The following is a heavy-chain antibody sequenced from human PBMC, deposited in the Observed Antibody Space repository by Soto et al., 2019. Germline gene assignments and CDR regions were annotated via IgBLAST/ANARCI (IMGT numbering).Heavy chain of an antibody. V-gene: IGHV3-23*01. Sequence: EAQIWESGGDLVRPGGSLRLSCSVSGFSFSDYAMNWVRQAPGKGLEWVSAVSGRGDGIFYADSVKGRFSISRDTAKNRVYLEMNNLRLEDAAVYYCAKHVGDVLPSYGMDVWGRATTFSVSS. CDR2: VSGRGDGI. CDR3: AKHVGDVLPSYGMDV. D-gene: IGHD3-10*02. J-gene: IGHJ6*02. CDR1: GFSFSDYA.